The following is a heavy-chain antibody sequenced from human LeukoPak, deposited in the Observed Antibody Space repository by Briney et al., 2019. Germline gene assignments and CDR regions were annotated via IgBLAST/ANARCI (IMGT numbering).Heavy chain of an antibody. CDR2: ISGSGGST. D-gene: IGHD6-13*01. CDR1: GFTFSSYA. CDR3: AKDDYHSSSWYYFDY. Sequence: GGSLRLSCAASGFTFSSYAMSWVRQAPGKGLEWGSAISGSGGSTYYADSVKGRFTISRDNSRNTLYLQMNSLRAEDTAVYYCAKDDYHSSSWYYFDYWGQGTLVTVSS. J-gene: IGHJ4*02. V-gene: IGHV3-23*01.